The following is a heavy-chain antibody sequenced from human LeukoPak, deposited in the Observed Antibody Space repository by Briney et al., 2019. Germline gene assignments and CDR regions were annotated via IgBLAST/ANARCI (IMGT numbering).Heavy chain of an antibody. D-gene: IGHD3-3*01. CDR1: GFTFSSYW. V-gene: IGHV3-74*01. J-gene: IGHJ4*02. CDR2: INSDGSST. CDR3: ARGGYDFWSGYPKYYFDY. Sequence: PGGSLRLSCAASGFTFSSYWMHWVREAPGKGLVWVSRINSDGSSTGYADSVKGRFTISRDNAKNTLYLQMNSLRAEDTAVYYCARGGYDFWSGYPKYYFDYWGQGTLVTVSS.